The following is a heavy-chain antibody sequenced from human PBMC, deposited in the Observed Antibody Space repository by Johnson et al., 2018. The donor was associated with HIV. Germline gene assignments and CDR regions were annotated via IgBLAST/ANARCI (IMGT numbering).Heavy chain of an antibody. CDR2: ISRSGSTI. CDR3: ARDTTSGLDGSSWDGAFDI. Sequence: VQLVESGGGLVKPGGSLRLSCAASGFTFSDYYMSWIRQAPGKGLEWVSYISRSGSTIYYGDSVKGRFTISRDNAKNSLYLQMNSLRAEDTAVYYCARDTTSGLDGSSWDGAFDIWGQGTMVTVSS. J-gene: IGHJ3*02. V-gene: IGHV3-11*04. D-gene: IGHD6-13*01. CDR1: GFTFSDYY.